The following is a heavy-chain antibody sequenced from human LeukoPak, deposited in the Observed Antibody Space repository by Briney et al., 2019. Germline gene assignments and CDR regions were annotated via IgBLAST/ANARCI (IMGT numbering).Heavy chain of an antibody. V-gene: IGHV4-39*01. D-gene: IGHD3-3*01. CDR1: GGSISSSSHY. CDR2: IYYSGST. Sequence: SETLSLTCTVSGGSISSSSHYWAWIRQPPGKGLEWIGSIYYSGSTYYNPSLKSRVTISVDTSKNQFSLKLSSVTAADTAVYYCASPKYYDFWSGYSAPFDYWGQGTLVTVSS. J-gene: IGHJ4*02. CDR3: ASPKYYDFWSGYSAPFDY.